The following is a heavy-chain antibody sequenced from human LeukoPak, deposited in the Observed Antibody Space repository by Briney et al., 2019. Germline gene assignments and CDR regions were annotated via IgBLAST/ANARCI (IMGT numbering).Heavy chain of an antibody. CDR3: AELGITMIGGV. D-gene: IGHD3-10*02. CDR2: ISSSGSTI. Sequence: GGSLRLSCAASGFTFSSYEMNWVRQAPGKGLEWVSYISSSGSTIYYADSVKGRFTISKGNAKNSLYLQMNSLRAEDTAVYYCAELGITMIGGVWGKGTTVTISS. J-gene: IGHJ6*04. CDR1: GFTFSSYE. V-gene: IGHV3-48*03.